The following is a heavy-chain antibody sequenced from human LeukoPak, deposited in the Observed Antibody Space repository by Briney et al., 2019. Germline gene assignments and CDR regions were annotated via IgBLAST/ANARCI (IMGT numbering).Heavy chain of an antibody. J-gene: IGHJ4*02. D-gene: IGHD2-21*02. CDR3: AREAVTAPTFDY. CDR2: INPNSGGT. Sequence: WASVTVSCKASGYTFTGYYMHWVRQAPGQGLEWMGWINPNSGGTNYAQKFQGRVTMTRDTSISTAYMELSRLRSDDTAVYYCAREAVTAPTFDYWGQGTLVTVSS. V-gene: IGHV1-2*02. CDR1: GYTFTGYY.